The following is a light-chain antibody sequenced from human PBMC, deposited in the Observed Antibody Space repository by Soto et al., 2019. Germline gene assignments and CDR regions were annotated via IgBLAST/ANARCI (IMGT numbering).Light chain of an antibody. Sequence: DIQMTQSPSTLSASVGDRVTITCRASQSISSWLAWYQQKPGKAPKLLIYDASSLESGVPSRFSGSGSGTEINLTISSLQPDDFATYYCQQYNSYSPQYTFGQGTKLEIK. J-gene: IGKJ2*01. V-gene: IGKV1-5*01. CDR2: DAS. CDR1: QSISSW. CDR3: QQYNSYSPQYT.